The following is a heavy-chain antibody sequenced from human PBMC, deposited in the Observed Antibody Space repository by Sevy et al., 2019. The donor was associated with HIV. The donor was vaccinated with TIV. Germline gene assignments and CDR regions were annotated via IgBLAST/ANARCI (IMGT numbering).Heavy chain of an antibody. CDR1: GFTFSKNW. V-gene: IGHV3-49*04. CDR3: SRVPPPRLCSSASCYEGDYYYYGMDV. J-gene: IGHJ6*02. D-gene: IGHD2-2*01. Sequence: GGSLRLSCLASGFTFSKNWMSWVRQAPGKGLEWIGFIRSKPYGGATEYAASVKGRFTISRDDSKSIASLQMSSLKTEDTAVYYCSRVPPPRLCSSASCYEGDYYYYGMDVWGQGTTVTVSS. CDR2: IRSKPYGGAT.